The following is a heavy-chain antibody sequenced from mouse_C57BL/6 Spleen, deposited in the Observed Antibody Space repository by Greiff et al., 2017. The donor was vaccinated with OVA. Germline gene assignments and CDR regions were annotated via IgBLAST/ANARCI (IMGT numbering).Heavy chain of an antibody. V-gene: IGHV1-55*01. CDR1: GYTFTSYW. CDR2: IYPGSGST. D-gene: IGHD2-4*01. Sequence: QVQLQQPGAELVKPGASVKMSCKASGYTFTSYWITWVKQRPGQGLEWIGDIYPGSGSTNYNEKFKSKATLTVDTSSSTAYMQLSSLTSEDSAVYYGARGGYDYDGGAWFAYWGQGTLVTVSA. J-gene: IGHJ3*01. CDR3: ARGGYDYDGGAWFAY.